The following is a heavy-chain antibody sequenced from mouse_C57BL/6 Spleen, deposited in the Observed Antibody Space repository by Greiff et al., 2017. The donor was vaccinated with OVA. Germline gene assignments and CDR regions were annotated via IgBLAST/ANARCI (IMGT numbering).Heavy chain of an antibody. CDR2: IDPSDSYT. CDR3: ARSYHDCYFDY. J-gene: IGHJ1*03. CDR1: GYTFTSYG. V-gene: IGHV1-69*01. Sequence: QVQLQQPGAELVMPGASVKLSCKASGYTFTSYGMHWVTQRPGQGLEWIGEIDPSDSYTNYNQKFKGKSTLTVDKSSSTSYMQLSRLTAEAAAVYYCARSYHDCYFDYWGKGTTVTVSS.